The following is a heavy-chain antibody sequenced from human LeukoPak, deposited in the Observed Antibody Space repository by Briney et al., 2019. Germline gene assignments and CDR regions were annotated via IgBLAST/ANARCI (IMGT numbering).Heavy chain of an antibody. D-gene: IGHD5-24*01. CDR3: ASSMATIDAFDI. J-gene: IGHJ3*02. CDR2: IYTSGST. Sequence: SETLSLTCTVSGGSIGSYYWSWIRQPAGKGLEWIGRIYTSGSTNYNPSLKSRVTMSVDTSKNQFSLKLSSVTAADTAVYYCASSMATIDAFDIWGQGTMVTVSS. V-gene: IGHV4-4*07. CDR1: GGSIGSYY.